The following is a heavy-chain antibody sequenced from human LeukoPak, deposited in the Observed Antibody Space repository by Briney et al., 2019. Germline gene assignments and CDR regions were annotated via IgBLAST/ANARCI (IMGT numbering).Heavy chain of an antibody. V-gene: IGHV3-23*01. CDR3: ARVLRYCSGGNCYSGGLGYMDV. CDR2: ISAGKGNT. D-gene: IGHD2-15*01. J-gene: IGHJ6*03. Sequence: GGSLRLSCGASAFTLSTYAMSWVRQAPGKGLEWVSGISAGKGNTYYADSVKGRFTISRDNSKNTLYLQMNSLRAEDTAVYYCARVLRYCSGGNCYSGGLGYMDVWGKGTTVTISS. CDR1: AFTLSTYA.